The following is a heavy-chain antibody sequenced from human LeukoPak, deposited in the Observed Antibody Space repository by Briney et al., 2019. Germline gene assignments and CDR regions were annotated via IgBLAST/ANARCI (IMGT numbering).Heavy chain of an antibody. CDR1: GFTFSSYG. J-gene: IGHJ4*02. CDR2: ISYDGSNK. D-gene: IGHD3-22*01. Sequence: GGSLRLSCAASGFTFSSYGMHWVRQAPGKGLEWVAVISYDGSNKYYADSVKGRFTISRDNSKNTLYLQMNSLRAEDTAVYYCARVCDSSGNDYWGQGTLVTVSS. V-gene: IGHV3-30*03. CDR3: ARVCDSSGNDY.